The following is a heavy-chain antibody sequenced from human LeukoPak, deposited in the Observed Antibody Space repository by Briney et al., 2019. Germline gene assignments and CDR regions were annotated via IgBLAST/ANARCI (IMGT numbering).Heavy chain of an antibody. Sequence: SETLSLTCTVSGGSISSYYWSWIRQPPGKGLEWIGYIYYRGSTNYNPYLRSRVTISVDTSKNQFSLELNSVTAADTAVYYCARDRGYCSGGSCYSEAFDIWGQGTMVTVSS. D-gene: IGHD2-15*01. V-gene: IGHV4-59*01. CDR3: ARDRGYCSGGSCYSEAFDI. CDR2: IYYRGST. CDR1: GGSISSYY. J-gene: IGHJ3*02.